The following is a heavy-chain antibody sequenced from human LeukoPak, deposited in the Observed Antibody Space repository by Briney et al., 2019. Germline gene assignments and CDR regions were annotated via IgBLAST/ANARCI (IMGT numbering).Heavy chain of an antibody. D-gene: IGHD6-19*01. CDR3: AKDRYSSGWYGKYFQH. Sequence: PGGSLRLSCAASGFAFSSYAMSWVRQAPGKGLEWVSAISGSGGSTYYADSVKGRFTISRDNSKNTLYLQMNSPRAEDTAVYYCAKDRYSSGWYGKYFQHWGQGTLVTVSS. V-gene: IGHV3-23*01. J-gene: IGHJ1*01. CDR2: ISGSGGST. CDR1: GFAFSSYA.